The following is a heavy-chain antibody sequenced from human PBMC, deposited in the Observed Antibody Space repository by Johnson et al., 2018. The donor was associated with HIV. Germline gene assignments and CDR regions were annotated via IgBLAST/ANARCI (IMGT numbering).Heavy chain of an antibody. CDR2: IYSGGST. J-gene: IGHJ3*02. V-gene: IGHV3-53*01. D-gene: IGHD1-26*01. Sequence: VQLVESGGGLIQPGGSLRLSCAASGFTVSSNYMNWVRQAPGKGLEWVSVIYSGGSTYHADSVRGRFTISRDNSKNTLDLQMNSLKVEDTAVYYCARDLIVGATRGGAFDIWGQGTMVTVSS. CDR1: GFTVSSNY. CDR3: ARDLIVGATRGGAFDI.